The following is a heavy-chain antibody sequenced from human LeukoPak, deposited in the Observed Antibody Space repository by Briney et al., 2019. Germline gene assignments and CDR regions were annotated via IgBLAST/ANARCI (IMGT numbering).Heavy chain of an antibody. Sequence: GGSLRLSCAASGFIFSNYNMNWVRQAPGKGLEWISHISSSSSIIYYADSVKGRFTVSRDNAKNSLYLLLNSLRGEDTAVYYYARDGEGFDPWGQGALVTVSS. CDR2: ISSSSSII. J-gene: IGHJ5*02. V-gene: IGHV3-48*01. CDR1: GFIFSNYN. D-gene: IGHD3-10*01. CDR3: ARDGEGFDP.